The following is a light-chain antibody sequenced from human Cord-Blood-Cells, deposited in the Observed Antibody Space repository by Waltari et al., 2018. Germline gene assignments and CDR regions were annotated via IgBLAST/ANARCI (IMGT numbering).Light chain of an antibody. V-gene: IGLV2-23*01. CDR2: EGS. CDR1: SSDVGSSNL. J-gene: IGLJ3*02. CDR3: FSYAGSSTVV. Sequence: QSALTQPASVSGSPGQSITISCTGTSSDVGSSNLVSWYQQHPGKATKLMIYEGSKRRSCFSNRFSGSNSGNTASLTISGLQSGDEADYYCFSYAGSSTVVFGGGTKLTVL.